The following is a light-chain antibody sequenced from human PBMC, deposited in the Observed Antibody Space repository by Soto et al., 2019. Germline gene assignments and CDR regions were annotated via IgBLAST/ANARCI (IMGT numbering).Light chain of an antibody. J-gene: IGKJ1*01. CDR1: QPVTNY. Sequence: DSQMTQSPSSLSASVGDRGTITCRASQPVTNYLSWYQQKPGKAPKLFIYAASRLQSGVPSRFSRGGSGTDCTLTLSSLLPEDFAPYYCQQSYIAPWTFGQGTQVDIK. CDR2: AAS. CDR3: QQSYIAPWT. V-gene: IGKV1-39*01.